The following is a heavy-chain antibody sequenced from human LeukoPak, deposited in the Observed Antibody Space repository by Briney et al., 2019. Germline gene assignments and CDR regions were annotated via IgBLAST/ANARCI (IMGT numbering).Heavy chain of an antibody. J-gene: IGHJ5*02. D-gene: IGHD4-17*01. CDR2: IKQDGSEK. CDR3: ARDRDYGDYVRGDMGFDP. Sequence: GGSLRLSCAAFSGYWMTWVRQAPGKGLEWVANIKQDGSEKYYVGSVKGRFTISRDNAKNSLYLQMNSLRAEDTAVYYCARDRDYGDYVRGDMGFDPWGQGTLVTVSS. V-gene: IGHV3-7*01. CDR1: SGYW.